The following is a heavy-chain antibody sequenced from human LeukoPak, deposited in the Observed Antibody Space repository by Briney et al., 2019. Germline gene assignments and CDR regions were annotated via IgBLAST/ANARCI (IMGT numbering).Heavy chain of an antibody. CDR3: ATARNFRFEY. CDR1: GLTFRTTW. V-gene: IGHV3-74*01. Sequence: PGGSLRLCCATSGLTFRTTWMHWVRQAPGKGLMWVSRMNGEGTTIDYADSVKGRFTVSRDYAKNTLFLQMNNLRTEDTALYFCATARNFRFEYWGQGSLVIVSA. J-gene: IGHJ4*02. D-gene: IGHD1-7*01. CDR2: MNGEGTTI.